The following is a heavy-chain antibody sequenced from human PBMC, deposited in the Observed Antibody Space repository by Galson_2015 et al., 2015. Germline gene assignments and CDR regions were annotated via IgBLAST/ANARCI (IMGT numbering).Heavy chain of an antibody. J-gene: IGHJ4*02. Sequence: LSLTCTVSGGSISSYYWSWIRQPPGKGLEWIGYIYYSGSTNYNPSLKSRVTISVDTSKNQFSLKLSSVTAADTAVYYCARVRGYCSSTSCYVSVFDYWGQGTLVTVSS. V-gene: IGHV4-59*01. D-gene: IGHD2-2*01. CDR2: IYYSGST. CDR1: GGSISSYY. CDR3: ARVRGYCSSTSCYVSVFDY.